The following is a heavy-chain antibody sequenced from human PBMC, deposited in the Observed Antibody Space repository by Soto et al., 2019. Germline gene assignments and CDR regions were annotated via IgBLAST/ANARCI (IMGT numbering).Heavy chain of an antibody. V-gene: IGHV3-30*18. D-gene: IGHD1-26*01. CDR3: AKDGSHNFDY. CDR1: GFTFSHYA. J-gene: IGHJ4*02. CDR2: MSYDGSNE. Sequence: QVQLVESGGGVVQPGRSLRLSCAASGFTFSHYAMHWVRQAPGKGLEWVALMSYDGSNEYYADSVKGRFTISRDNSKNTRYLQMNSLRAEDTAVYSCAKDGSHNFDYWGQGSLVTVSS.